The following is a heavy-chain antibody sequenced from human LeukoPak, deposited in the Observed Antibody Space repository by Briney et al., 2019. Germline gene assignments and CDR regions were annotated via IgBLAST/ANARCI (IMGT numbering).Heavy chain of an antibody. CDR3: ARDLSRPWSSSWYYFDY. CDR1: GYTFTSYY. Sequence: VASVKVSCKASGYTFTSYYIHWVRQAPGQGLEWMGGIIPIFGTANYAQKFQGRVTIIADKSTSTAYMELSSLRSEDTAVYYCARDLSRPWSSSWYYFDYWGQGTLVTVSS. D-gene: IGHD6-13*01. J-gene: IGHJ4*02. CDR2: IIPIFGTA. V-gene: IGHV1-69*06.